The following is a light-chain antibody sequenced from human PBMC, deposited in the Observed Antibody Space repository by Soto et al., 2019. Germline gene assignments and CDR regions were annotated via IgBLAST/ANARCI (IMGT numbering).Light chain of an antibody. J-gene: IGKJ1*01. CDR3: LLDYSYFWA. CDR1: QGIRSA. Sequence: AIQVTQSPASLSAAVVDRVTITCRTSQGIRSALGWYQQKPGKVPKLLIYAASTLQSGVPSRFSGSGSGIDFTLTISSLQPEDLATYYCLLDYSYFWAFGQGTKVEIK. CDR2: AAS. V-gene: IGKV1-6*01.